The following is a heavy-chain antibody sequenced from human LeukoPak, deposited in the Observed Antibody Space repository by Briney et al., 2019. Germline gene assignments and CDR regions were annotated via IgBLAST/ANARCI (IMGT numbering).Heavy chain of an antibody. J-gene: IGHJ3*02. CDR1: GFTFTSYG. Sequence: QPGGSMRLSCAASGFTFTSYGMHWVRQAPGKGLEWEAFIRYDGSNKYYADSVKGRFTISRDNSKNTLYLQMNSLRGEDRGVFFCAKDSGDGYYHDAFVIGREEPMLSVSS. CDR2: IRYDGSNK. V-gene: IGHV3-30*02. D-gene: IGHD5-24*01. CDR3: AKDSGDGYYHDAFVI.